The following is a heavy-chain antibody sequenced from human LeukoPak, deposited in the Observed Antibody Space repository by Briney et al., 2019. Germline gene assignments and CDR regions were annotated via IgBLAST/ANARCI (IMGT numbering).Heavy chain of an antibody. CDR2: ISSDGSST. J-gene: IGHJ6*03. CDR1: GFTFRSYW. V-gene: IGHV3-74*01. CDR3: ARQWDLPGAYYMDV. D-gene: IGHD1-26*01. Sequence: GSLRLSCAASGFTFRSYWMHWVRQAPGKGLVWVSRISSDGSSTIYADSVKGRFTMSRENAYNTLYLQMNSLRGEDTAVYYCARQWDLPGAYYMDVCGKGTTVTVSS.